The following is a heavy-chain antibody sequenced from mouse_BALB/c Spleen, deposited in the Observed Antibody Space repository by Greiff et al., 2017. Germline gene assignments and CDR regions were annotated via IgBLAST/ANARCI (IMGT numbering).Heavy chain of an antibody. J-gene: IGHJ4*01. CDR2: INPSTGYT. D-gene: IGHD4-1*01. CDR3: ARGGTGAMDY. CDR1: GYTFTSYW. Sequence: QVQLQQSGAELAKPGASVKMSCKASGYTFTSYWMHWVKQRPGQGLEWIGYINPSTGYTEYNQKFKDKATFTADKSSSTAYMQLSSLTSEDSAVYYCARGGTGAMDYWGQGTSVTVSS. V-gene: IGHV1-7*01.